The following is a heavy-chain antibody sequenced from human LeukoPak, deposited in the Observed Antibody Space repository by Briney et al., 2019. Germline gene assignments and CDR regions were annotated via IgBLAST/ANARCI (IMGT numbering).Heavy chain of an antibody. CDR2: ISSSSSYI. CDR1: GFTFSSYS. CDR3: ARDPAVPAAILWNWFDP. J-gene: IGHJ5*02. D-gene: IGHD2-2*02. V-gene: IGHV3-21*01. Sequence: GGSLRLSCAASGFTFSSYSMNWVRQAPGKGLEWVSSISSSSSYIYYADSVKGRFTISRDNAKNSLYLQMNSLRAEDTAVYYCARDPAVPAAILWNWFDPWGQGTLVTVSS.